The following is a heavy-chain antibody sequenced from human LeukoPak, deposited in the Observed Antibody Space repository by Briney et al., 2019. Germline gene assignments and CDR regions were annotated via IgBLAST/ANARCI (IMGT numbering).Heavy chain of an antibody. Sequence: ASVKVSCKGSGYTFTGYFMHWESQAPVQGPEWMGWINPNSGGTNYAKKFQARVTMTRDTSISTAYMERTPLRSDDTAVYYCAGGGTSSSGWFDGTYYFDYWGQGTLVTVAS. J-gene: IGHJ4*02. D-gene: IGHD6-19*01. CDR2: INPNSGGT. CDR1: GYTFTGYF. CDR3: AGGGTSSSGWFDGTYYFDY. V-gene: IGHV1-2*02.